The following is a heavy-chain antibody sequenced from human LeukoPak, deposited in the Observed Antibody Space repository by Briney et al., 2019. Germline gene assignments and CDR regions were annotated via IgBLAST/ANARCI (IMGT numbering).Heavy chain of an antibody. J-gene: IGHJ5*02. V-gene: IGHV4-34*01. CDR1: GGSFSGYY. Sequence: PSETPSLTCAVYGGSFSGYYWSWIRQPPGKGLEWIGEINHSGSTNYNPSLKSRVTISVDTSKNQFSLKLSSVTAADTAVYYCARGYRGYCSGGSCYSRWFDPWGQGTLVTVSS. CDR3: ARGYRGYCSGGSCYSRWFDP. CDR2: INHSGST. D-gene: IGHD2-15*01.